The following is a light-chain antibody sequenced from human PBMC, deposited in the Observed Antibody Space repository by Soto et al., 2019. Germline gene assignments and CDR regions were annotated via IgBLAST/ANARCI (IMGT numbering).Light chain of an antibody. CDR1: QDITNH. CDR3: QKYDDVPQ. V-gene: IGKV1-33*01. J-gene: IGKJ3*01. CDR2: DAS. Sequence: DIQMTQSPSSLSASVGDTVTITCQASQDITNHLNWYPQKPGKAPNLLIYDASHLETGVPSRFSGSGSGTYFTLTISSLQPEDIATYYCQKYDDVPQFGPGTKVDF.